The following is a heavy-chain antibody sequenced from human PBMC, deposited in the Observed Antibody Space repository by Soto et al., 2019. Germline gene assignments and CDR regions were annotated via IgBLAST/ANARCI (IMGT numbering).Heavy chain of an antibody. CDR1: GYTFTSYG. D-gene: IGHD3-22*01. CDR3: ARDVYYYDSSGYYFYFDY. V-gene: IGHV1-18*01. J-gene: IGHJ4*02. CDR2: ISAYNGNT. Sequence: ASVKVSCKASGYTFTSYGISWVRQAPGQGLEWMGWISAYNGNTNYAQKLQGRVTMTTDTSTSTAYMELRSLRSDDTAVYYCARDVYYYDSSGYYFYFDYWGQGTLVTVSS.